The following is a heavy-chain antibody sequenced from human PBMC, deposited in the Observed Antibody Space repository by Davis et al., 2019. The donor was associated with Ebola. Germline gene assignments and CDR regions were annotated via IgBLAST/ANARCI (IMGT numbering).Heavy chain of an antibody. J-gene: IGHJ4*02. Sequence: GGSLRLSCAASGFTFSSYAMHWVRQAPGKGLEWVAVISYDGSNKYYADSVKGRFTISRDNSKNTLYLQMNSLGAEDTAVYYCARGTAMGLWGQGTLVTVSS. CDR3: ARGTAMGL. D-gene: IGHD5-18*01. V-gene: IGHV3-30*04. CDR1: GFTFSSYA. CDR2: ISYDGSNK.